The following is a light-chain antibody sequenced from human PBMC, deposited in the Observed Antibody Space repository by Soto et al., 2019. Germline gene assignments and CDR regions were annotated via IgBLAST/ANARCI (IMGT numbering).Light chain of an antibody. Sequence: QSVLTQPASVSGSPGQSITISCTGTSSDIGGYNYVSWYQQHPGKAPKLMIYEVSDRPSGLSNRFSGSKSGNTASLTISGLQAEDEADYYCSSYTTSSTLVFGTGTKLT. J-gene: IGLJ1*01. CDR1: SSDIGGYNY. CDR3: SSYTTSSTLV. V-gene: IGLV2-14*01. CDR2: EVS.